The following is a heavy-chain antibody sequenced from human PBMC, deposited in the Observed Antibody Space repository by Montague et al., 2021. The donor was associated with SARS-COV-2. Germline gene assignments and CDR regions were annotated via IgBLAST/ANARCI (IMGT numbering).Heavy chain of an antibody. CDR1: GFTFSSYA. V-gene: IGHV3-30-3*01. Sequence: SLRLSCAASGFTFSSYAMHWVRQAPGKGLEWVAVISYDGSNKYYADSVKGRFTTSRDNSKNTLYLQMNSLRAEDTAVYYCARVLGGYYGMDVWGQGTTVTVSS. CDR2: ISYDGSNK. J-gene: IGHJ6*02. D-gene: IGHD2/OR15-2a*01. CDR3: ARVLGGYYGMDV.